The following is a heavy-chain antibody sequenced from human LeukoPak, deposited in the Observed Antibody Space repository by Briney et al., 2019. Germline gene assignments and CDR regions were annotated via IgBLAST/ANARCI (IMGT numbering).Heavy chain of an antibody. D-gene: IGHD6-13*01. CDR2: INSSGSTI. CDR1: GFTFSSYE. J-gene: IGHJ6*02. V-gene: IGHV3-48*03. CDR3: ARVPGYSSSWDDLYYYGMDV. Sequence: GGSLRLSCAASGFTFSSYEMNWVRQAPGKGLEWVSYINSSGSTIYYADSVKGRFTISRDNAKNSLYLQMNSLRAEDTAVYYCARVPGYSSSWDDLYYYGMDVWGQGTTVTVSS.